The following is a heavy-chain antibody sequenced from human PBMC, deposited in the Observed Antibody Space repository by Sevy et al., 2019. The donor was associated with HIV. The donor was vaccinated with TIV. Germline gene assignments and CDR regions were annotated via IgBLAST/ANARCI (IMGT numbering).Heavy chain of an antibody. CDR3: ARNDYSITMVRGVIISPGV. J-gene: IGHJ4*02. Sequence: GGSLRLSCAASGFTFSSYSMNWVRQAPGKGLEWVSSISSSSSYIYYADSVKGRFTISRDNAKNSLYLQMNSLIAEDTAVYYCARNDYSITMVRGVIISPGVWGQGTLVTVSS. V-gene: IGHV3-21*01. CDR1: GFTFSSYS. D-gene: IGHD3-10*01. CDR2: ISSSSSYI.